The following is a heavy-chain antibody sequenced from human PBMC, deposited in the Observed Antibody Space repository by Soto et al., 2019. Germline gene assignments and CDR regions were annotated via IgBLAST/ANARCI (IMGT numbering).Heavy chain of an antibody. J-gene: IGHJ4*02. CDR1: GYTFTGYY. Sequence: ASVKVSCKASGYTFTGYYVNWARQAPGQVLEWMGWINPDNGVPNYAQKFQGRVTLSRDTSINTAYMELSRLTSDDTAMYYCARIDYLFSTLTYYFDYCGQGSPVTVSS. V-gene: IGHV1-2*02. CDR2: INPDNGVP. D-gene: IGHD3-16*01. CDR3: ARIDYLFSTLTYYFDY.